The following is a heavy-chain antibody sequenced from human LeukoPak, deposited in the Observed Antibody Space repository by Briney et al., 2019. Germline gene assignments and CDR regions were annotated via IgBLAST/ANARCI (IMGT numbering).Heavy chain of an antibody. J-gene: IGHJ6*02. D-gene: IGHD3-3*01. CDR3: AKEARPYYDFWSGTRHMDV. CDR2: ISWNSGSI. CDR1: GFTFDDYA. Sequence: GGSLRLSCAASGFTFDDYAMHWVRQAPGKGLEWVSGISWNSGSIGYADSAKGRFTISRDNAKNSLYLQMNSLRAEDTALYYCAKEARPYYDFWSGTRHMDVWGQGTTVTVSS. V-gene: IGHV3-9*01.